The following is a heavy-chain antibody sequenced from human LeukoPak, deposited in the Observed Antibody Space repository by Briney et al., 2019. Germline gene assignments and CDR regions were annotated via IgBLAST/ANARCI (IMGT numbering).Heavy chain of an antibody. J-gene: IGHJ4*02. D-gene: IGHD6-19*01. CDR1: GGSFSSSSYY. CDR2: IYYSRST. V-gene: IGHV4-39*01. Sequence: SETLSLTCTVSGGSFSSSSYYWGWIRQPPGKGLEWIGSIYYSRSTYYNPSLKSRVTISVDTSKNQFSLKLSSVTAADTAVYYCASRSIAVAGTRAFDYWGQGTLVTVSS. CDR3: ASRSIAVAGTRAFDY.